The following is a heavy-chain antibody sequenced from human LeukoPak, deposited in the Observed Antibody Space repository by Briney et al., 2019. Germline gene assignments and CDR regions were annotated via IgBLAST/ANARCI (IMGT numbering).Heavy chain of an antibody. V-gene: IGHV3-15*07. D-gene: IGHD1-1*01. CDR2: IKSKTDGGTT. CDR3: TTDGGTIDAFDI. J-gene: IGHJ3*02. Sequence: GGSLRLSCAASGFSVSSDYMNWVRQAPGKGLEWVGRIKSKTDGGTTDYAAPVKGRFTISRDDSKNTLYLQMNSLKTEDTAVYYCTTDGGTIDAFDIWGQGTMVTVSS. CDR1: GFSVSSDY.